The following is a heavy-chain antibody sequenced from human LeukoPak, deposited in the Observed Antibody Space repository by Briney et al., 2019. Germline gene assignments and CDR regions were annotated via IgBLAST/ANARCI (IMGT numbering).Heavy chain of an antibody. D-gene: IGHD3-10*01. J-gene: IGHJ4*02. CDR2: INPSSGGT. V-gene: IGHV1-2*02. Sequence: ASVKVSCKTSGYIFTDYYIHWVRQARGQGLEWMGWINPSSGGTYFAQKFEARVTLTRDTSINTAYMEMRGLTSDDTAVYYCAKSQYSFGSGSTRPLFDYGGQGTLVTVSS. CDR1: GYIFTDYY. CDR3: AKSQYSFGSGSTRPLFDY.